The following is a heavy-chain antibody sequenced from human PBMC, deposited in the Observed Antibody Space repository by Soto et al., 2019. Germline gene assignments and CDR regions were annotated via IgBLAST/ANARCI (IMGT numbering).Heavy chain of an antibody. CDR3: ARGLSSPSAAGV. CDR1: GGSVSSSGNY. J-gene: IGHJ4*02. D-gene: IGHD6-6*01. Sequence: QLQLQELGPGLVKPSETLSLTCTVSGGSVSSSGNYWGWIRQPPGKGLEWIGSVQNSGNTYYNPSLKSRVTISVDTSKNQFSLTLSSVTAADTSVYYCARGLSSPSAAGVWGQGTLVTVSS. V-gene: IGHV4-39*01. CDR2: VQNSGNT.